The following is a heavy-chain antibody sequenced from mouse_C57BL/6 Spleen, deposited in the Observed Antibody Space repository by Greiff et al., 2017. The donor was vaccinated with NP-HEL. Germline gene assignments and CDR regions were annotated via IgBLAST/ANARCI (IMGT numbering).Heavy chain of an antibody. CDR3: ARWPIYYGNYAYFDV. D-gene: IGHD2-1*01. J-gene: IGHJ1*03. CDR2: IRNKANGYTT. Sequence: EVMLVESGGGLVQPGGSLSLSCAASGFTFTDYYMSWVRQPPGKALEWLGFIRNKANGYTTEYSASVKGRFTISRDNSQSILYLQMNALRAEDSATYYCARWPIYYGNYAYFDVWGTGTTVTVSS. V-gene: IGHV7-3*01. CDR1: GFTFTDYY.